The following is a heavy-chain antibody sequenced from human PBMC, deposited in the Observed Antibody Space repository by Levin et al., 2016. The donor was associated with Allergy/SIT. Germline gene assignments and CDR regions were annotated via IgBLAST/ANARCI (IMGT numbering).Heavy chain of an antibody. CDR3: ASEEDCSGGSCTPFFDY. J-gene: IGHJ4*02. V-gene: IGHV1-69*02. D-gene: IGHD2-15*01. Sequence: SVKVSCKASGGTFSSYTISWVRQAPGQGLEWMGRIIPILGIANYAQKFQGRVTITADKSTSTAYMELSSLRSEDTAVYYCASEEDCSGGSCTPFFDYWGQGTLVTVSS. CDR1: GGTFSSYT. CDR2: IIPILGIA.